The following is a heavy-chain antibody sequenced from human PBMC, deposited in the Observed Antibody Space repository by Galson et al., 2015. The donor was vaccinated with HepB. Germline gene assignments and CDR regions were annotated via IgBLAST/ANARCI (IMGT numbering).Heavy chain of an antibody. Sequence: ETLSLTCAVSGGSINMSNWWNWVRQPPGKGLEWIAEVYHTGAANYNPSLKNRVTLSVDKSKNQFSLKLTSVTAADTAVYYCARHALKNIRWSQHFDYWGQGILVTVSS. CDR1: GGSINMSNW. J-gene: IGHJ4*02. D-gene: IGHD2/OR15-2a*01. CDR2: VYHTGAA. V-gene: IGHV4-4*02. CDR3: ARHALKNIRWSQHFDY.